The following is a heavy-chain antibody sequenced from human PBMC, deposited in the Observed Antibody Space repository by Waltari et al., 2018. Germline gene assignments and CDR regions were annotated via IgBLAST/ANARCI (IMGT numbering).Heavy chain of an antibody. CDR3: ARGFGSTSSYYYYYGMDV. D-gene: IGHD2-2*01. V-gene: IGHV1-69*02. J-gene: IGHJ6*02. CDR2: IIPILGIA. CDR1: GGTFSSYT. Sequence: QVQLVQSGAEVKKPGSSVKVSCKASGGTFSSYTISWVRQAPGQGLEWMGRIIPILGIANYAQKFQGRVTITADKSTSTAYMELSSLRSEDTAVYYCARGFGSTSSYYYYYGMDVWGQGTTVTVSS.